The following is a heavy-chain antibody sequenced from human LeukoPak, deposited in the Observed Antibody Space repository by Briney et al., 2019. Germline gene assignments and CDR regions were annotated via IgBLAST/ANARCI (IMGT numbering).Heavy chain of an antibody. J-gene: IGHJ4*02. CDR3: AKGDYSNSYNY. Sequence: SVKVSCKASGGTFSSYAISWMRQALGQGLEWMGRIIPIFGTANYAQKFQGRVTITTDESTSTAYMELSSLRSEDTAVYYCAKGDYSNSYNYWGQGTLVTVSS. D-gene: IGHD4-17*01. V-gene: IGHV1-69*05. CDR2: IIPIFGTA. CDR1: GGTFSSYA.